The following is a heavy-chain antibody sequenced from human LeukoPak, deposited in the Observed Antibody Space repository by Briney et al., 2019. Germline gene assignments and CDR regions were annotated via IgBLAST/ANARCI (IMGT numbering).Heavy chain of an antibody. Sequence: SQTLSLTCTVSGGSISSGSYYWSWIRQPAGKGLEWIGRIYTSGSTNYNPSLKSRVTISVDTSKNQFSLKLSSVTAADTAVYYYASSEVVPGWFDPWGQGTLVTVSS. CDR1: GGSISSGSYY. D-gene: IGHD2-2*01. V-gene: IGHV4-61*02. J-gene: IGHJ5*02. CDR3: ASSEVVPGWFDP. CDR2: IYTSGST.